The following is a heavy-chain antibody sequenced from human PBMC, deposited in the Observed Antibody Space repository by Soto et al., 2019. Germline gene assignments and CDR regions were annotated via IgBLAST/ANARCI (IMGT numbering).Heavy chain of an antibody. Sequence: QVQLVQSGAEVKKPGASVKVSCKASGYTFTSYDINWVRQATGQGLEWMGWMNPNSGNTGYAQKFQGRVTMTRNTPXXXAXRELSSLRSEDTAVYYCARRGYSSSWYYYYYYGMDVWGQGTTVTVSS. CDR3: ARRGYSSSWYYYYYYGMDV. J-gene: IGHJ6*02. CDR2: MNPNSGNT. V-gene: IGHV1-8*01. D-gene: IGHD6-13*01. CDR1: GYTFTSYD.